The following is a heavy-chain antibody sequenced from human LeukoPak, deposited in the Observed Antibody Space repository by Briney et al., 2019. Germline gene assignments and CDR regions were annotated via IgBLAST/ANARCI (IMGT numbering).Heavy chain of an antibody. Sequence: GGSLRLSCSASGFTFNDYYMIWMRPAPGKGLEWVSYISSSDSTIYYADSVKGRLTISRDNSKDTLYLQMSSFSAQDTAVYYCAKGFVVVVSATQSSWFDPWGQGTLVTVSS. CDR2: ISSSDSTI. CDR3: AKGFVVVVSATQSSWFDP. D-gene: IGHD2-15*01. CDR1: GFTFNDYY. V-gene: IGHV3-11*01. J-gene: IGHJ5*02.